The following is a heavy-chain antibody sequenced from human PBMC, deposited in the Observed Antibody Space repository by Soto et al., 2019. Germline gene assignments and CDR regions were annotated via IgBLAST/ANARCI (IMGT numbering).Heavy chain of an antibody. V-gene: IGHV4-30-4*01. Sequence: QVQLQESGPGLVKPSQTLSLTCTVSGGSISSGDYYWSWIRQPPGKGLEWIGYIYYSGSTYYNPSLTSRVTISVDTSKNQFSLKLSSVTAADTAVYYCASTPVRLGELSPRDYWGQGTLVTVSS. CDR3: ASTPVRLGELSPRDY. D-gene: IGHD3-16*02. J-gene: IGHJ4*02. CDR1: GGSISSGDYY. CDR2: IYYSGST.